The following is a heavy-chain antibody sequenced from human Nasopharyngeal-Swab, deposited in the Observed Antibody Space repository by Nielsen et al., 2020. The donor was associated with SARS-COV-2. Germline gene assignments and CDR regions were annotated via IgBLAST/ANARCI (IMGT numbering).Heavy chain of an antibody. Sequence: GESLKISCAASGFTFSSYGMHWVRQAPGKGLEWVAVIWYDGSYKYYADSVKGRFTISRDNSKNTLYLQMNSLRAEDTAVYYCARDRRIQLWFGGGYFDYWGQGTLVTVSS. D-gene: IGHD5-18*01. V-gene: IGHV3-33*01. J-gene: IGHJ4*02. CDR1: GFTFSSYG. CDR3: ARDRRIQLWFGGGYFDY. CDR2: IWYDGSYK.